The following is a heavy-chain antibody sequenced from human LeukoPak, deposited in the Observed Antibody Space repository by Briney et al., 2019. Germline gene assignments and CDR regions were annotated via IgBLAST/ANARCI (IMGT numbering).Heavy chain of an antibody. D-gene: IGHD6-19*01. CDR3: ARGWDSSGPGDL. CDR2: IKQDGSEK. V-gene: IGHV3-7*01. CDR1: GFTFSTYW. J-gene: IGHJ5*02. Sequence: GGSLRLSCVCSGFTFSTYWMSWVRQAPGKGLEWVANIKQDGSEKYYIDSVQGRFTVSRDNAKNSLFLQVDSLRDEDTGVYYCARGWDSSGPGDLWGPGTLVTVSS.